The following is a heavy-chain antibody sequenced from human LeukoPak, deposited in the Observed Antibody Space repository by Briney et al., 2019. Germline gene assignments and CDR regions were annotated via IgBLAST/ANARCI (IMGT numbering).Heavy chain of an antibody. CDR1: GFTFSHYS. D-gene: IGHD6-19*01. Sequence: GGSLRLSCAASGFTFSHYSMNWVRQAPGKGLEWVSSISSSSAYIYYVDSVKGRFTISKDNAKNSLFLQMNSLRAEDTAVYYCARDLYYSGWPPYGFDIRGQGTMVTVSS. V-gene: IGHV3-21*01. J-gene: IGHJ3*02. CDR3: ARDLYYSGWPPYGFDI. CDR2: ISSSSAYI.